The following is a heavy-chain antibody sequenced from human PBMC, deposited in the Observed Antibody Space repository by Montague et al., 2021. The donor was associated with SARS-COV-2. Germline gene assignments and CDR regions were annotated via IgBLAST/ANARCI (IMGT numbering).Heavy chain of an antibody. Sequence: SETLSLTCTVSGDSFTYFNCSWIRNCQAKGLEWVWYMSTTGSSNYNPSFKSRFTISVDISENQFSLKVNSVTAADTAVYYCARKVVLAVRFDFWGHGTLVTVSS. CDR1: GDSFTYFN. CDR3: ARKVVLAVRFDF. V-gene: IGHV4-59*01. CDR2: MSTTGSS. D-gene: IGHD2-15*01. J-gene: IGHJ4*01.